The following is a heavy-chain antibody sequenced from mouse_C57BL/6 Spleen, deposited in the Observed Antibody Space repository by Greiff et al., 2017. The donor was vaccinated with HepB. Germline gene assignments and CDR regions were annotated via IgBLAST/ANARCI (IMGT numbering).Heavy chain of an antibody. CDR2: INPSSGYT. CDR1: GYTFTSYW. CDR3: ARREDSSGAWFAY. D-gene: IGHD3-2*02. V-gene: IGHV1-7*01. Sequence: VQLQQSGAELAKPGASVKLSCKASGYTFTSYWMHWVKQRPGQGLEWIGYINPSSGYTKYNQKFKDKATLTADKSSSTAYMQLSSLTYEDSAVYYCARREDSSGAWFAYWGQGTLVTVSA. J-gene: IGHJ3*01.